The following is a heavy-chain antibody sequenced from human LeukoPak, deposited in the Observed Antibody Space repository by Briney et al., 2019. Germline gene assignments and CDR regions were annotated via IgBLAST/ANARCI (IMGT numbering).Heavy chain of an antibody. V-gene: IGHV4-61*02. J-gene: IGHJ3*02. D-gene: IGHD3-22*01. CDR1: GGSISSGSYY. Sequence: PSETLSLTCTVSGGSISSGSYYWSWIRQPAGKGLEWIGRIYTSGSTNYNPSLKSRVTISVDTSKNQFSLKLSSVTAADTAVYYCARHRPTKYYYDSSGYYYQPVGFAFDIWGQGTMVTVSS. CDR2: IYTSGST. CDR3: ARHRPTKYYYDSSGYYYQPVGFAFDI.